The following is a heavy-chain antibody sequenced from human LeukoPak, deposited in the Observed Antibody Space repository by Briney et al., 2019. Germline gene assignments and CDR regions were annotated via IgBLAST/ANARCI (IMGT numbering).Heavy chain of an antibody. CDR2: IYYTGST. J-gene: IGHJ6*02. CDR3: ASPLRPGDSGDSSSEGYYYGLYG. Sequence: KASETLSLTCIVSGCIISNYYRGWVRQPPGKGLEWIGYIYYTGSTNYNPSLKSRVTISVDTSKNQFSLKLSPVTAADTPAYYSASPLRPGDSGDSSSEGYYYGLYGWGQGATVTVSS. V-gene: IGHV4-59*08. D-gene: IGHD4-17*01. CDR1: GCIISNYY.